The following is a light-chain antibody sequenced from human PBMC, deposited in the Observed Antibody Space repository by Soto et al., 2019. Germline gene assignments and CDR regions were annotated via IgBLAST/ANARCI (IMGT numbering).Light chain of an antibody. CDR2: AAS. V-gene: IGKV1-12*01. J-gene: IGKJ2*01. CDR3: QQDSSFPYT. Sequence: DIQMTQSPSSVSASVGDRVTITCRASQGINNWLAWYQEKPGKAPKLLIYAASNLQSGVPSRFSGRAWDTELTLTISGLQREDGATYYYQQDSSFPYTHGQATKL. CDR1: QGINNW.